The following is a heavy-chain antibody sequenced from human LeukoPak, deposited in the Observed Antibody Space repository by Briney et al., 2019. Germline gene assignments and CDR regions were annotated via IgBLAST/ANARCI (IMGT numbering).Heavy chain of an antibody. V-gene: IGHV1-18*01. Sequence: ASVKVSCKASGYTFTSYGISWVRQAPGQGLEWMGWISAYNGNTNYAQKLQGRVTMTTDTSTSTAYMELRSLRSDDTAVYYCARWLTSSGWPPPLGYWGQGTLVTVSS. CDR2: ISAYNGNT. D-gene: IGHD6-25*01. J-gene: IGHJ4*02. CDR3: ARWLTSSGWPPPLGY. CDR1: GYTFTSYG.